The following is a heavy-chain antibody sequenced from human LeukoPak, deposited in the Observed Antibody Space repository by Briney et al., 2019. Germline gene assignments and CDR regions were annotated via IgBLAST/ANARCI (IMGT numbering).Heavy chain of an antibody. V-gene: IGHV4-61*01. CDR2: ISYSGST. D-gene: IGHD6-13*01. J-gene: IGHJ4*02. Sequence: SGTVSLTCTVSGGSVSSGSYFWSWIRQPPGKGLEWIGYISYSGSTNYNPSLKSRVTISVDTSKNQFSLKLSSVTAADTAVFYCARSPWGIAAAGHWGQGTLVTVFS. CDR1: GGSVSSGSYF. CDR3: ARSPWGIAAAGH.